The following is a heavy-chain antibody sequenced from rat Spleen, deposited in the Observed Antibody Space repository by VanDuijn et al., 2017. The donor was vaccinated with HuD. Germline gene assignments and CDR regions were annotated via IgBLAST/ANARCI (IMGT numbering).Heavy chain of an antibody. CDR2: ISPDGGST. Sequence: EVQLVETGGGLVHPGESLKLSCVASGFTFSSYWMFWIRQAPGEGLEWLSSISPDGGSTYYPDSMKGRFTISRDNAENTVYLQMNSLRSEDTATYYCTTSNNYYVMDAWGQGASVTVSS. D-gene: IGHD1-10*01. V-gene: IGHV5-58*01. CDR1: GFTFSSYW. J-gene: IGHJ4*01. CDR3: TTSNNYYVMDA.